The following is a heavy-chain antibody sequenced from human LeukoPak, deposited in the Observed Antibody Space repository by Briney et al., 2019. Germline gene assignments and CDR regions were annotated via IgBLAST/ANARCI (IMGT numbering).Heavy chain of an antibody. CDR3: ARLTMVRGVSLGFDY. Sequence: SETLSLTCTVSGASIGSTYYYWGWIRQPPGKGLEWIGIIYYSGSTYYNPSLKSRVTISVDTSKNQFSLKLSSVTAADTAVYYCARLTMVRGVSLGFDYWGQGTLVTVSS. CDR1: GASIGSTYYY. D-gene: IGHD3-10*01. CDR2: IYYSGST. J-gene: IGHJ4*02. V-gene: IGHV4-39*01.